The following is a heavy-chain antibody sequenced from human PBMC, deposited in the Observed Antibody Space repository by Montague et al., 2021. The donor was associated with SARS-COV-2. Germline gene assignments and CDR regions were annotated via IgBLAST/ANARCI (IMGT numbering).Heavy chain of an antibody. D-gene: IGHD2-2*01. CDR1: GGSFSGYY. J-gene: IGHJ6*02. CDR3: ARVRAVPAAMRIFSLGRSYYGMDV. Sequence: SETRSLTCAVYGGSFSGYYWSWIRQPPGKGLEWIGEINHSGSTNYNPSLKSRVTISVDTSKSQFSLKLSSVTAADTAVYYCARVRAVPAAMRIFSLGRSYYGMDVWGQGTTVTVSS. V-gene: IGHV4-34*01. CDR2: INHSGST.